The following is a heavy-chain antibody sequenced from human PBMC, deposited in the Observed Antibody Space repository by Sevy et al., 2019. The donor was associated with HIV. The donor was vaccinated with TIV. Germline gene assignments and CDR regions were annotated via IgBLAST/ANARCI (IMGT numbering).Heavy chain of an antibody. CDR3: AGGRFGGRYNWFDP. D-gene: IGHD3-16*01. CDR1: GGSFSGYY. V-gene: IGHV4-34*01. J-gene: IGHJ5*02. CDR2: INHSGST. Sequence: SETLSLTCAVYGGSFSGYYWSWIRQPPGKGLEWIGEINHSGSTNYNPSLKSRVTISVDTSKNQFSLKLITVTAADTTVYYCAGGRFGGRYNWFDPWGQGTLVTVSS.